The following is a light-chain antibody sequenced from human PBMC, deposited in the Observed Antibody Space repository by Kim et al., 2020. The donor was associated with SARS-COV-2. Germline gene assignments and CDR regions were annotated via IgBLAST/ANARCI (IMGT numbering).Light chain of an antibody. CDR1: TSDIGSNY. V-gene: IGLV1-47*01. CDR2: RNN. Sequence: GQRVTISCSGSTSDIGSNYVYWYQQLPGTAPKLLIYRNNQRPSGVPDRFSDSKSGTSASLAISGLRSDDEADYYCATWDDSLNGPVFGGGTKLTVL. CDR3: ATWDDSLNGPV. J-gene: IGLJ3*02.